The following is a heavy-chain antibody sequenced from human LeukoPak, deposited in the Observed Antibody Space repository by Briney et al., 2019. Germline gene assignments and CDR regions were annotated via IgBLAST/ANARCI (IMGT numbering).Heavy chain of an antibody. J-gene: IGHJ4*02. CDR1: GYTFTSYG. D-gene: IGHD3-22*01. CDR3: ARTLHLYYYDSSGHLGSLDY. V-gene: IGHV1-18*01. CDR2: ISAYNGNT. Sequence: ASVKVSCKAFGYTFTSYGISWVRQAPGQGLEWMGWISAYNGNTNYAQKLQGRVTMTTDTSTSTAYMELRSLRSDDTAVYYCARTLHLYYYDSSGHLGSLDYWGQGTLVTVSS.